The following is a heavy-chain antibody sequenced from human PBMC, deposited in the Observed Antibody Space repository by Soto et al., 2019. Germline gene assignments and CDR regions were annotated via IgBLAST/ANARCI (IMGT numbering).Heavy chain of an antibody. V-gene: IGHV4-30-4*01. J-gene: IGHJ4*02. CDR1: GGSISSGDYY. Sequence: TLSLTCTVSGGSISSGDYYWSWIRQPPGKGLKWIGYIYYSGSTYYNPSLKSRVTISVDTSKNQFSLKLSSVTAADTAVYYCAIGGFPYYDSSGYEPTLFDYWGQGTLVTVSS. D-gene: IGHD3-22*01. CDR3: AIGGFPYYDSSGYEPTLFDY. CDR2: IYYSGST.